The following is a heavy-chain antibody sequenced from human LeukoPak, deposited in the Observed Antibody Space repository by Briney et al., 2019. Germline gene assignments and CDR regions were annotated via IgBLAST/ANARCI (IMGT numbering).Heavy chain of an antibody. D-gene: IGHD6-13*01. CDR3: ARGDSSSWYYFDY. Sequence: ASVKVSCKASGYTFTGYYTHWVRQAPGQGLEWMGWINPNSGGTNYAQKFQGRVTMTRDTSISTAYMELSRLRSDGTAVYYCARGDSSSWYYFDYWGQGTLVTVSS. J-gene: IGHJ4*02. CDR1: GYTFTGYY. V-gene: IGHV1-2*02. CDR2: INPNSGGT.